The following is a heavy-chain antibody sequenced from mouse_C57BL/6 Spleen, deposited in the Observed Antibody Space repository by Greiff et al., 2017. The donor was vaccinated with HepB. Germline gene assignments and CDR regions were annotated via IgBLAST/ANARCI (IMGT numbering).Heavy chain of an antibody. J-gene: IGHJ3*01. D-gene: IGHD3-1*01. Sequence: VQLKESGPELVKPGASVKISCKASGYSFTGYYMHWVKQSHGNFLDWIGYIYPYNGVSSYNKKFKGKATLTVDKSSSTAYMELRSLTSEDSEVYYCASGGHGVFAYWGQGTLVTVSA. CDR2: IYPYNGVS. V-gene: IGHV1-31*01. CDR1: GYSFTGYY. CDR3: ASGGHGVFAY.